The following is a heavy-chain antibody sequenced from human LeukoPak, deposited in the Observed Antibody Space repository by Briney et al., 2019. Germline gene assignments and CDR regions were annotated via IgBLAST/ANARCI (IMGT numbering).Heavy chain of an antibody. CDR1: GFTFSSYG. Sequence: GGSLRLSCAASGFTFSSYGMHWVRQAPGKGLEWVAVISYDGSNKYYADSVKGRFTISRDNSKNTLYLQMNSLRAEDTAGYYCAKGGIQLPLDYWGQGTLVTVSS. CDR2: ISYDGSNK. V-gene: IGHV3-30*18. D-gene: IGHD5-18*01. J-gene: IGHJ4*02. CDR3: AKGGIQLPLDY.